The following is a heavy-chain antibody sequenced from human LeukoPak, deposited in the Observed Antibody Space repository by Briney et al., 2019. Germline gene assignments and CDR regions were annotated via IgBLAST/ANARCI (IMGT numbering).Heavy chain of an antibody. CDR3: ARLMLRGGWPRARMDV. V-gene: IGHV4-4*07. D-gene: IGHD6-19*01. CDR2: IYTSGST. Sequence: SETLSLTCTVSGGSTSSYYWTWIRQPAGKGLGWIGRIYTSGSTNYSPSLKSRVTMSVDTSKNQFSLKLSSVTAAGTAVYYCARLMLRGGWPRARMDVWGKGTTVTVSS. J-gene: IGHJ6*03. CDR1: GGSTSSYY.